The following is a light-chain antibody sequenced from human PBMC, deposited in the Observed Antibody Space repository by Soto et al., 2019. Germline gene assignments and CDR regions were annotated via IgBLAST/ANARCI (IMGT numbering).Light chain of an antibody. CDR1: RSNIGSNP. Sequence: QSVLTQPPSASGTPGQRVTISCSGSRSNIGSNPVQWYLQVPGTAPKLLIYRNNERPSGVPDRFSASKSCTSASLAISGLQSEDEAEYHCATWDDGMYGPVFGGGTKLTVL. CDR3: ATWDDGMYGPV. CDR2: RNN. J-gene: IGLJ3*02. V-gene: IGLV1-44*01.